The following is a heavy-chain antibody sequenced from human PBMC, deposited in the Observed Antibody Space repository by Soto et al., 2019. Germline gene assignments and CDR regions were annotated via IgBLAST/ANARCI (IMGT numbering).Heavy chain of an antibody. V-gene: IGHV3-23*01. CDR1: GFTFSSYA. CDR3: AKDQRGVSSTARIDY. Sequence: EVQLLESGGGLVQPGGSLRLSCAASGFTFSSYAMSWVRQAPGKGLEWVSSISGSGGSTYHADSVKGRFTISRDNSKNTLYLQMNSLRAEDTAVYYCAKDQRGVSSTARIDYWGQGTLVTLSS. D-gene: IGHD6-13*01. J-gene: IGHJ4*02. CDR2: ISGSGGST.